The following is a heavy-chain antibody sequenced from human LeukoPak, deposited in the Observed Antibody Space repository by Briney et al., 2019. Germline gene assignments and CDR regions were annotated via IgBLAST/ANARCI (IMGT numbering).Heavy chain of an antibody. Sequence: SDTLSLTCTDSGSAISSYYWSWIRQPPGKGLDWIGYIYYSGSTNYNPSLKSRVTTSVDTSKNQFSLKLSSVTAADTAVYYCARYATVISYNWFDPWGQGTLVTVSS. D-gene: IGHD4-17*01. CDR1: GSAISSYY. CDR3: ARYATVISYNWFDP. CDR2: IYYSGST. V-gene: IGHV4-59*01. J-gene: IGHJ5*02.